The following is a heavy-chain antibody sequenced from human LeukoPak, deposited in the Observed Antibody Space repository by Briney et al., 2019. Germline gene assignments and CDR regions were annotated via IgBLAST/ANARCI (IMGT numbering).Heavy chain of an antibody. CDR3: ASSYYYDSSGTFDY. Sequence: PSETLSLTCTVSGVSISNYYWSWIRQPPGKGLEWIGYIYYSGSTNYNPSLKSRVTISVDTSKNQFSLKLSSVTAADTAVYYCASSYYYDSSGTFDYWGQGTLVTVSS. V-gene: IGHV4-59*01. D-gene: IGHD3-22*01. CDR2: IYYSGST. CDR1: GVSISNYY. J-gene: IGHJ4*02.